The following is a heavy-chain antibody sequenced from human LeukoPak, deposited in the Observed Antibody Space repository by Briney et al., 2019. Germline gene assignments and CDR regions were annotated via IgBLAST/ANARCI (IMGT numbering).Heavy chain of an antibody. D-gene: IGHD2-2*01. V-gene: IGHV3-30-3*01. CDR3: AKGATSCSSTSCPDVFDI. CDR2: ISHDGDNT. CDR1: GFAFGSYA. Sequence: PGTSLRLSCEASGFAFGSYAMHWVRQAPGRGLEWVAVISHDGDNTNSGESVRGRFTLSRDNLKNTLYLQMNSLRGEDTAVYYCAKGATSCSSTSCPDVFDIWGQGTMVTVSS. J-gene: IGHJ3*02.